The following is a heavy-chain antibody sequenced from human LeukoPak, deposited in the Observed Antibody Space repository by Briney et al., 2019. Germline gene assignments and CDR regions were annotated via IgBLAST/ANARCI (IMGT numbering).Heavy chain of an antibody. CDR1: GVTFSDYW. CDR3: VRDRGSYRPIDY. Sequence: GGSLRLSSAVSGVTFSDYWMHWVRQSPGKGLEWVSYISSSGTYIYYRDSVKGRFTISRDNAENSLYLEMNSLRVEDTAIYYCVRDRGSYRPIDYWGQGTLVTVSS. V-gene: IGHV3-21*01. CDR2: ISSSGTYI. D-gene: IGHD1-26*01. J-gene: IGHJ4*02.